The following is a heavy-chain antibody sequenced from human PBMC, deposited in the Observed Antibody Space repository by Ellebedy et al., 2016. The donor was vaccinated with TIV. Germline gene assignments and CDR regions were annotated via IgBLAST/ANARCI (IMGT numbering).Heavy chain of an antibody. CDR1: GFTFSSYA. Sequence: GESLKISCAASGFTFSSYAMSWVRQAPGKGLEWVSAISGSGGSTYYADSVKGRFTISRDNAKNSLYLQMNSLRAEDTAVYYCASMVGATPFDYWGQGTLVTVSS. V-gene: IGHV3-23*01. CDR2: ISGSGGST. J-gene: IGHJ4*02. D-gene: IGHD1-26*01. CDR3: ASMVGATPFDY.